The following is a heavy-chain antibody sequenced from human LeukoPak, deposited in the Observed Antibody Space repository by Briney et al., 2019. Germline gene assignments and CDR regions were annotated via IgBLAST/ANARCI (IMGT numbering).Heavy chain of an antibody. V-gene: IGHV3-23*01. Sequence: PGGSLRLSCAASGFTFSSYAMSWVRRAPGKGLEWVSGITGSGGPTYYADSVKGRFTISRDNSKNTLYLQMNSLRAEDTAVYYCAKGGELYCSGGSCFYYYYMDVWGKGTTVTVSS. D-gene: IGHD2-15*01. J-gene: IGHJ6*03. CDR2: ITGSGGPT. CDR3: AKGGELYCSGGSCFYYYYMDV. CDR1: GFTFSSYA.